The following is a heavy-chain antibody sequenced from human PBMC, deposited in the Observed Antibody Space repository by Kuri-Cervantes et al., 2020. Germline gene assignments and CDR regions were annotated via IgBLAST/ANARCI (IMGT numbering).Heavy chain of an antibody. J-gene: IGHJ5*02. CDR3: AREGRITVVRGGWNWFDP. CDR2: INHSGST. V-gene: IGHV4-34*01. Sequence: SETLSLTCAVYGGSFSGYYWSWIRQPPGKGLEWIGEINHSGSTNYNPSLKSRVTISVDTSKNQFSLKLSSVTAADTAVYYCAREGRITVVRGGWNWFDPWGQGTLVTVSS. D-gene: IGHD3-10*01. CDR1: GGSFSGYY.